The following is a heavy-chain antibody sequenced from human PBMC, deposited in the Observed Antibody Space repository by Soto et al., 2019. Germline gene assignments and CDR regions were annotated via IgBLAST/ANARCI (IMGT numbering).Heavy chain of an antibody. D-gene: IGHD4-17*01. CDR2: VYWDDDK. CDR1: GFSLSTSGVG. Sequence: QITLKESGPTLVKPTQTLTLTCTFSGFSLSTSGVGVVWLRQPPGKALEWLALVYWDDDKRYSPSLKSRLTITQDTSQNQVVLTMNNMDHVDTTTYYCAHSSSRWPLGYWGQGALVTVSS. V-gene: IGHV2-5*02. J-gene: IGHJ4*02. CDR3: AHSSSRWPLGY.